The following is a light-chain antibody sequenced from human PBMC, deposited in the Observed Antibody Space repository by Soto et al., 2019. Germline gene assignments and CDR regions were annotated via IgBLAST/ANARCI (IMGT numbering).Light chain of an antibody. CDR1: QTIFNW. CDR3: QQYNSYPWT. Sequence: DIPMTQSPSTLSASVGDRVTITCRASQTIFNWLAWYQRKPGRAPNLLIYDASSLQSGVPSTFSGSGSGTEFTLTISSLQPGDFATYYCQQYNSYPWTFGQGNKVEIK. J-gene: IGKJ1*01. CDR2: DAS. V-gene: IGKV1-5*01.